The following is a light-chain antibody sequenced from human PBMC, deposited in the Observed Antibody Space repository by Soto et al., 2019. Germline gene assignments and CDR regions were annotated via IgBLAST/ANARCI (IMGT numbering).Light chain of an antibody. CDR2: SAS. CDR3: QHYNHAPYT. V-gene: IGKV1-27*01. J-gene: IGKJ2*01. CDR1: QRISNY. Sequence: DIQMTQSPSSLSASVGDRVTITCRASQRISNYLAWYQQKPGKFPKVLIYSASPFQSGVPSRFSGSGSGTDVTLTISSLEPEDVATYYCQHYNHAPYTFGQGTKLEIK.